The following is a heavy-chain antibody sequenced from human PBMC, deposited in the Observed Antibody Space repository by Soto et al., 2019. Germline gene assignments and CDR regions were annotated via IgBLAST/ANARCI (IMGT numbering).Heavy chain of an antibody. CDR1: GFTFSSYW. J-gene: IGHJ4*02. CDR2: IKQDGSEK. D-gene: IGHD3-3*01. CDR3: ARVLVFGVVITFDY. Sequence: VQLVESGGGLVQPGGSLRLSCAASGFTFSSYWMSWVRQAPGKGLEWVANIKQDGSEKYYVDSVKGRFTISRDNAKNSLYLQMNSLRAEDTAVYYCARVLVFGVVITFDYWGQGTLVTVSS. V-gene: IGHV3-7*01.